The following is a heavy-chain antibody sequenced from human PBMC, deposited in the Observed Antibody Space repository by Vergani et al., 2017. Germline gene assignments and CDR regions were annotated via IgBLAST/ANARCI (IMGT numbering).Heavy chain of an antibody. CDR1: GFTFSSYA. D-gene: IGHD5-12*01. CDR3: ARDGKVEATYYYYYMDV. Sequence: QVQLVESGGGVVQPGRSLRLSCAASGFTFSSYAMHWVRQAPGKGLEWVAVISYDGSNKYYADSVKGRFTISRDNSKNTLYLQMNSLRAEDTAVYYCARDGKVEATYYYYYMDVWVKGTTVTVSS. J-gene: IGHJ6*03. CDR2: ISYDGSNK. V-gene: IGHV3-30-3*01.